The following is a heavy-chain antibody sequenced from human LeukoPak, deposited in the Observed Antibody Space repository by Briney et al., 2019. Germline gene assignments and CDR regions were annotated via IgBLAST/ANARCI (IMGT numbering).Heavy chain of an antibody. CDR3: AKPISGGLAVTADWFRP. J-gene: IGHJ5*01. CDR2: INANSGTT. CDR1: GFAFSFYA. V-gene: IGHV3-23*01. D-gene: IGHD6-19*01. Sequence: GGSLRPSCAASGFAFSFYAMSWLRQPPGKGLGWVSTINANSGTTSYAASVRGRFTISRDNSKNTLYLQVNTLRADDTATYYCAKPISGGLAVTADWFRPWGQGTLVVVSS.